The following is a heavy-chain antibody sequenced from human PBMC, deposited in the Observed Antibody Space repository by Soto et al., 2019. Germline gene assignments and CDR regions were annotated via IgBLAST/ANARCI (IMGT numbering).Heavy chain of an antibody. CDR2: IWYDGSNK. CDR1: GFTFSSYG. D-gene: IGHD6-13*01. V-gene: IGHV3-33*01. CDR3: ARGHSSRYFDY. J-gene: IGHJ4*02. Sequence: QVQLVESGGGVVQPGRSLRLSCAASGFTFSSYGMHWVRQAPGKGLEWVAVIWYDGSNKYYADSVKGRFTISRDNSKNPLYLQMNSLRAEDTAVYYCARGHSSRYFDYWGQGTLVTVSS.